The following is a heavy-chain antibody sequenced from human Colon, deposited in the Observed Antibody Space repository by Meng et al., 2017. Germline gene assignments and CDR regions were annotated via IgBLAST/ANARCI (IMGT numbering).Heavy chain of an antibody. CDR2: IHLGTSNT. D-gene: IGHD2/OR15-2a*01. CDR3: ARYECNTEDY. V-gene: IGHV5-51*01. Sequence: GESLKISCKGSGYSFANYWIGWVRQMPGKGLEWMGIIHLGTSNTKYSPSFQGQVTVSADRSTSIAYLQWSSLKASDTAMYYCARYECNTEDYWGQGTLVTVSS. CDR1: GYSFANYW. J-gene: IGHJ4*02.